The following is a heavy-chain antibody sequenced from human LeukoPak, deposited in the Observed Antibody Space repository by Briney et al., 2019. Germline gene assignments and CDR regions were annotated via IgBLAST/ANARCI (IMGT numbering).Heavy chain of an antibody. V-gene: IGHV1-69*05. Sequence: SVKVSCKASGGTFSSYAISWVRQAPGQGLGWMGGIIPIFGTANYTQKFKGRVTITTDESTSTAYMELSSLRSEDTAVYYCARDLGSEAAADNVGVAFDIWGQGTMVTVSS. CDR2: IIPIFGTA. J-gene: IGHJ3*02. CDR3: ARDLGSEAAADNVGVAFDI. CDR1: GGTFSSYA. D-gene: IGHD6-13*01.